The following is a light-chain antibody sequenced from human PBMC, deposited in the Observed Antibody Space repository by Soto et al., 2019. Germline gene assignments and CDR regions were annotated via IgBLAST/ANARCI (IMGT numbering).Light chain of an antibody. CDR2: AAS. CDR3: QQIYSAPLT. V-gene: IGKV1-39*01. CDR1: QSITTY. J-gene: IGKJ4*01. Sequence: DIQMTQSASSLSASVGDRVTITCRASQSITTYLNWYRQKPGKAPKLLIYAASSLQSGVPSRFSGSGSETEFTLSISSLQPEDFATYFCQQIYSAPLTFGGGTKVDTK.